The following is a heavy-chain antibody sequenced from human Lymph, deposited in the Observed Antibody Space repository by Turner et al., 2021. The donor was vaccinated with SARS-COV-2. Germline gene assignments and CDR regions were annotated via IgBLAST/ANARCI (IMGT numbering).Heavy chain of an antibody. D-gene: IGHD3-10*01. J-gene: IGHJ4*02. V-gene: IGHV3-30-3*01. CDR1: VFTSNNYP. Sequence: QVQLVESGGGGVQPGRSLRLPCAASVFTSNNYPMHWVRQAPSKGLEWVAVISDDGSNKYYADSVKGRFTISRDNSKNTLYLQMNSLRAEDTAVYYCARDSSGSGTLDYWGQGTLVTVSS. CDR2: ISDDGSNK. CDR3: ARDSSGSGTLDY.